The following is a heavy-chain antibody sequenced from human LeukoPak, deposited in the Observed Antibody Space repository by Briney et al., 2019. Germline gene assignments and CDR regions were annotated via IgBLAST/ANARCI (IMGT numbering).Heavy chain of an antibody. J-gene: IGHJ4*02. CDR3: ARDARPYDILTGYSIYFDY. CDR2: ISSSSSYT. V-gene: IGHV3-21*01. Sequence: GGSLRLSCEASGFTFSSYSMNWVRQAPGKGLEWVSSISSSSSYTYYADSVKGRFTISRDNAKNSLYLQMNSLRAEDTAVYYCARDARPYDILTGYSIYFDYWGQGTLVTVSS. CDR1: GFTFSSYS. D-gene: IGHD3-9*01.